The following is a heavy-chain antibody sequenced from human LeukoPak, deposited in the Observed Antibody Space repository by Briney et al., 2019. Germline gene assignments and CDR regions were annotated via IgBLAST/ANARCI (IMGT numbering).Heavy chain of an antibody. J-gene: IGHJ4*02. Sequence: GGSLSLSCAASGFSFSSYGINWVRPAPGKGLEWVSGISGSGDITYYADSVKGRFTISRDNSRNTLYLQMNSLRAEDTAVYYCARRSKSSAIWYYFDYWGQGTLVTVSS. CDR1: GFSFSSYG. CDR3: ARRSKSSAIWYYFDY. CDR2: ISGSGDIT. D-gene: IGHD6-25*01. V-gene: IGHV3-23*01.